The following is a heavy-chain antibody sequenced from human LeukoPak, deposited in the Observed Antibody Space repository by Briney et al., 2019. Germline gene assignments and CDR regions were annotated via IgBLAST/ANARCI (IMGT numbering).Heavy chain of an antibody. D-gene: IGHD3-10*01. CDR1: GYTFTIYG. CDR3: ARDQSRVRGVIIITRHHDAFDI. V-gene: IGHV1-18*01. Sequence: ASVKVSCKASGYTFTIYGISWVRQAPGQGLEWMGWISAYNGNTNYAQKLQGRVTMTTDTSTSTAYMELRSLRSDDTAVYYCARDQSRVRGVIIITRHHDAFDIWGQGTMVTVSS. J-gene: IGHJ3*02. CDR2: ISAYNGNT.